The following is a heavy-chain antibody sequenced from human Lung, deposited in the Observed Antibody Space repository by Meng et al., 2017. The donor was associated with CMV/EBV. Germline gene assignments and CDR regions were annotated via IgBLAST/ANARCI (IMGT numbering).Heavy chain of an antibody. CDR2: ISGNTGFI. D-gene: IGHD2-21*02. Sequence: SLKISXPASGFTFDDFAMHWVRQSPGEGLEWVSGISGNTGFIGYADSVKGRFTISRDNAKKTLSLQINTLRAEDTALYYCTKGGGERVTFDAMDVWGQGTTVTISS. J-gene: IGHJ6*02. CDR1: GFTFDDFA. CDR3: TKGGGERVTFDAMDV. V-gene: IGHV3-9*01.